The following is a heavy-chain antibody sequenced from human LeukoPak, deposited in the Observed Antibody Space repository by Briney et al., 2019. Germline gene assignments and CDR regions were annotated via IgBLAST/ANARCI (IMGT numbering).Heavy chain of an antibody. CDR3: AREGNYYDSSGYRTISFDY. V-gene: IGHV3-23*01. CDR1: GFTLSSYA. D-gene: IGHD3-22*01. CDR2: MSASGSNT. J-gene: IGHJ4*02. Sequence: SGGSLRLSCAVSGFTLSSYAMSWVRQAPGKGLEWVSIMSASGSNTDYADSVRGRFTISRDTSKNTLYLQMNSLRAEDTAVYYCAREGNYYDSSGYRTISFDYWGQGPLVTVSS.